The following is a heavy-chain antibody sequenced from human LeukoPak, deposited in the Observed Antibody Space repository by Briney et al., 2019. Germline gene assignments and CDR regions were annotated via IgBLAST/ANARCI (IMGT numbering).Heavy chain of an antibody. J-gene: IGHJ4*02. D-gene: IGHD1-26*01. CDR3: ARGKNSVTYSPFDY. CDR1: GYSFSSYW. CDR2: IYPGDSDT. Sequence: GESLQISCQGSGYSFSSYWIGWVRQMPGKGLEWMGLIYPGDSDTRYSPSFQGQVTISADKSISTAYLQWSSLKASDTALYYCARGKNSVTYSPFDYWAQGTLVTVSS. V-gene: IGHV5-51*01.